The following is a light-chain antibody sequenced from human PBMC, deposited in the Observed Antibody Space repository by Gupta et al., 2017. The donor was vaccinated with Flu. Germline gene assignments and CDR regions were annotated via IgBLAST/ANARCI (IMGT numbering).Light chain of an antibody. J-gene: IGKJ4*01. CDR3: QQADSFPLT. CDR1: QGSGGS. V-gene: IGKV1-12*01. CDR2: AAS. Sequence: PSSVAASGGDTVTITCRASQGSGGSLGWFQQKPGKAPNLLIYAASSLEGGVPSRFSGSGSGTDFTLTISSLQPEDFATYYCQQADSFPLTFGGGTKVEIK.